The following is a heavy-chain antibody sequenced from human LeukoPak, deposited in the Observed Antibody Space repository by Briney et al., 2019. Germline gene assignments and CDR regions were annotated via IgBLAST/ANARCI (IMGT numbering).Heavy chain of an antibody. CDR2: ILSSGAP. CDR3: ARRVFGAAATGFGWFDP. J-gene: IGHJ5*02. CDR1: GGSISSYY. Sequence: SETLSLTCTVSGGSISSYYWSWIRHPPGKGLEYIGYILSSGAPNYNPSLKSRVTISLDTSKTLFSLKLRSVTAADTAVYYCARRVFGAAATGFGWFDPWGQGTPVTVSS. V-gene: IGHV4-4*09. D-gene: IGHD6-13*01.